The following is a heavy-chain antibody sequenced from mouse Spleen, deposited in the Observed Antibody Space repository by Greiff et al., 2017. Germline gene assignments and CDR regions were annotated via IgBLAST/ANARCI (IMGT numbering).Heavy chain of an antibody. CDR2: IDPEDGET. D-gene: IGHD1-1*01. CDR1: GFTIKDYY. Sequence: EVKLMESGAELVKPGASVKLSCTASGFTIKDYYMHWVKQRPEQGLEWIGRIDPEDGETKYDPKFQGKATITADTSSNTAYLQLSSLTSEDTAVYYCARYSTVFFLAYWGQGTLVTVSA. J-gene: IGHJ3*01. V-gene: IGHV14-2*01. CDR3: ARYSTVFFLAY.